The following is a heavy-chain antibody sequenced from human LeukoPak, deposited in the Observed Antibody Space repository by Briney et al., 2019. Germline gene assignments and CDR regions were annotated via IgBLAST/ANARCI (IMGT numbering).Heavy chain of an antibody. CDR3: ARAMRGVWFDP. Sequence: PSETLSLTCTVSGGSISSSSYYWGWIRQPPGKGLEWIGSIYYSGSTYYNPSLKSRVTISVDTPKNQFSLKLSSVTAADTAVYYCARAMRGVWFDPWGQGTLVTVSS. D-gene: IGHD3-10*01. J-gene: IGHJ5*02. CDR1: GGSISSSSYY. V-gene: IGHV4-39*01. CDR2: IYYSGST.